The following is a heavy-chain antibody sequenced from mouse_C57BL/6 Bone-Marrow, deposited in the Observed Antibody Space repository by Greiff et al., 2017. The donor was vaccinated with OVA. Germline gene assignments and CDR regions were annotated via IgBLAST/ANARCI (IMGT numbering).Heavy chain of an antibody. V-gene: IGHV3-6*01. CDR3: ARAYGAY. Sequence: DVKLVESGPGLVKPSQSLSLTCSVTGYSITSGYYWNWIRQFPGNKLEWMGYISYDGSNNYNPSLKNRISITRDTSKNQFFLKLNSVTTEDTATYYCARAYGAYWGQGTLVTVSA. CDR2: ISYDGSN. CDR1: GYSITSGYY. D-gene: IGHD1-1*01. J-gene: IGHJ3*01.